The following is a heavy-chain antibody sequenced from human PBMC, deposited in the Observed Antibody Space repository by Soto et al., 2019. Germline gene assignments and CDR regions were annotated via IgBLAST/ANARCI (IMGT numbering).Heavy chain of an antibody. Sequence: PSETLSLTCTVSGDSIRAYSWSWVRQPPGKGLEWIGNIHYNGNTKYNPSLKSRVTMSVDTSKNQFSLKLISVTAADTAKYFCAREGNLGRWLQPLDFWGQGTLVIVSS. V-gene: IGHV4-59*01. CDR3: AREGNLGRWLQPLDF. D-gene: IGHD5-12*01. J-gene: IGHJ4*02. CDR1: GDSIRAYS. CDR2: IHYNGNT.